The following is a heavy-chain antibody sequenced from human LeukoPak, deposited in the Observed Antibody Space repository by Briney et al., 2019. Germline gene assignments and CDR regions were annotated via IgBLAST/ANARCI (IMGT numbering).Heavy chain of an antibody. V-gene: IGHV3-48*04. CDR2: ISSSGSTI. CDR1: GFTFSSYS. D-gene: IGHD6-19*01. Sequence: GGSLRLSCAASGFTFSSYSMNWVRQAPGKGLEWVSYISSSGSTIYYADSVKGRFTISRDNAKNSLYLQMNSLRAEDTAVYYCASYSGWISYFDYWGQGTLVTVSS. CDR3: ASYSGWISYFDY. J-gene: IGHJ4*02.